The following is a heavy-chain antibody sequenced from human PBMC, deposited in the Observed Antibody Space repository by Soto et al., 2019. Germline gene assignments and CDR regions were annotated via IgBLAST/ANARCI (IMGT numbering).Heavy chain of an antibody. CDR1: GFSFSSYA. CDR2: ISGSGTKT. CDR3: AKDHPVIEVVKVFEY. J-gene: IGHJ4*02. Sequence: LRLSCAASGFSFSSYAMSWVRQAPGKGLDWVSAISGSGTKTHYADSVKGRFTISRDNSKNTLYLQMNSLRAEDTAVYYCAKDHPVIEVVKVFEYWGRGALVTVSS. D-gene: IGHD3-22*01. V-gene: IGHV3-23*01.